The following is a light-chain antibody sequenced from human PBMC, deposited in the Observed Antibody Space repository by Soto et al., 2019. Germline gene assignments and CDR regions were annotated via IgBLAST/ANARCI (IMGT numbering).Light chain of an antibody. CDR3: QEYNNYWT. CDR2: TAS. V-gene: IGKV1-5*01. J-gene: IGKJ1*01. CDR1: QSISRW. Sequence: DIQMTQSPSTLPASVGDRVTITFRANQSISRWLAWYQQKPGKAPRLLIYTASTLESGVPSRFSASGSGTEFTLTISSLHPDDFATYYCQEYNNYWTFGQGTKVDIK.